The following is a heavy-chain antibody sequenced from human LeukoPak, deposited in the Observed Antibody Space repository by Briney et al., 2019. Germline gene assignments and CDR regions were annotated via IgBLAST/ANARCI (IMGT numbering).Heavy chain of an antibody. Sequence: SETLSLTCAVYGGSFSGYYWSWIRQPPGKGLEWIGEINHSGSTNYNPSLKSRVTISVDTSKNQFSLKLSSVTAADTAVYYCAREFDYYGSGIFDYWGQGTLVTVSS. J-gene: IGHJ4*02. CDR1: GGSFSGYY. D-gene: IGHD3-10*01. V-gene: IGHV4-34*01. CDR2: INHSGST. CDR3: AREFDYYGSGIFDY.